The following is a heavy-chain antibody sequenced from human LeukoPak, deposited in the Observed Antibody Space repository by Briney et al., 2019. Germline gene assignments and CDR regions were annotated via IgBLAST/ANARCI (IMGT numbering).Heavy chain of an antibody. Sequence: QPGRSLRLSCAASGFTFSSYGMHWVRQAPGKGLEWVAVISYDGSNKYYADSVKGRFTISRDNSKNTLYLQMSSLRAEDTAVYYCAKDQAPRVVTATDYWGQGTLVTVSS. CDR3: AKDQAPRVVTATDY. J-gene: IGHJ4*02. CDR2: ISYDGSNK. CDR1: GFTFSSYG. D-gene: IGHD2-21*02. V-gene: IGHV3-30*18.